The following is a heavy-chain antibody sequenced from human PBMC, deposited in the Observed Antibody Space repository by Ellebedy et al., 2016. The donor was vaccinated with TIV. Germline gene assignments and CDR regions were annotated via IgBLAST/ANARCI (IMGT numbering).Heavy chain of an antibody. D-gene: IGHD2-2*01. V-gene: IGHV3-30-3*01. CDR3: ARGLVPAAIDDYFDY. J-gene: IGHJ4*02. CDR1: GFTFSSYA. CDR2: ISYDGSNK. Sequence: GGSLRLXXAASGFTFSSYAMHWVRQAPGKGLEWVAVISYDGSNKYYADSVKGRFTISRDNSKNTLYLQMNSLRAEDTAVYYCARGLVPAAIDDYFDYWGQGTLVTVSS.